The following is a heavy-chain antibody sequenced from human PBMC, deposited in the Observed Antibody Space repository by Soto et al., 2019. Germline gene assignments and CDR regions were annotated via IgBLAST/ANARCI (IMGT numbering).Heavy chain of an antibody. CDR2: INHSGST. Sequence: SETLSLTCAVYGGSFSGYYWSWIRQPPGKGLEWIGEINHSGSTNYNPSLKSRVTISVDTSKNQFSLKLSSVTAADTAVYYCARGSRCGGSCYSGRHWFDPWGQGTLVTVSS. CDR1: GGSFSGYY. V-gene: IGHV4-34*01. D-gene: IGHD2-15*01. J-gene: IGHJ5*02. CDR3: ARGSRCGGSCYSGRHWFDP.